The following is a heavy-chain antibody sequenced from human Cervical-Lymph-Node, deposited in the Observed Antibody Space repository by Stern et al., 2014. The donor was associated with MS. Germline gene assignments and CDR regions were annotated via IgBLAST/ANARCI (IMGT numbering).Heavy chain of an antibody. D-gene: IGHD3-22*01. CDR2: IITDTGNP. J-gene: IGHJ4*02. CDR1: GYTFTTYA. V-gene: IGHV7-4-1*02. CDR3: VVGNSGGYLSH. Sequence: QVQLVQSGSELKKPGASVEVSCKASGYTFTTYAMNWVRQAPGQGLEWLGWIITDTGNPMYAQGFTGRFVFSFDTSASTAYLQINSLQAEDTAVYYCVVGNSGGYLSHWGQGTLVTVSS.